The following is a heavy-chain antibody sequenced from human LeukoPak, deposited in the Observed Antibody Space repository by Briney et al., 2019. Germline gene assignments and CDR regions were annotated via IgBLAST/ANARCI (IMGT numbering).Heavy chain of an antibody. J-gene: IGHJ5*02. D-gene: IGHD6-19*01. V-gene: IGHV3-33*01. CDR3: ARPGTIAGAGHLGGATWFDP. CDR2: IWYDGSNK. CDR1: GFTFSSYG. Sequence: GGSLRLSCAASGFTFSSYGMHWVRQAPGKGLEWVAVIWYDGSNKYYADSVKGRFTISRDNSKNTLYLQMNSLRAEDTAVYYCARPGTIAGAGHLGGATWFDPWGKETLVPVSS.